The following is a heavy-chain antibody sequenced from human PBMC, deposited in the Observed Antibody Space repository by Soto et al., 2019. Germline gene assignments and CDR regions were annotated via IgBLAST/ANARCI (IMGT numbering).Heavy chain of an antibody. CDR1: GFSFSTYG. J-gene: IGHJ6*03. Sequence: DVQLLESGGGLAQRGGSLRLSCAASGFSFSTYGMTWVRQAPGKGLEWVSYGGSGGSTYDADSVKGRFTISRDDSKNTLYLQMNSLRAEDTAVYYCVKFRGRAYHYYDMDVWGNGTAVTVSS. CDR2: GGSGGST. V-gene: IGHV3-23*01. CDR3: VKFRGRAYHYYDMDV. D-gene: IGHD3-16*01.